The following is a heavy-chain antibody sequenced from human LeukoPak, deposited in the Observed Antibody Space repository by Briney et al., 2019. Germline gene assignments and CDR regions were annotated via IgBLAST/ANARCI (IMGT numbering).Heavy chain of an antibody. D-gene: IGHD4-17*01. CDR3: ARGEFPDSHYGYYWFDP. J-gene: IGHJ5*02. CDR2: INPSGGST. Sequence: ASVKVSCKASGYTFTSYYMHWVRQAPGQGLEWMGIINPSGGSTSYAQKFQGRVTMTRDISTSTVYMELSSLRSEDTAVYYCARGEFPDSHYGYYWFDPWGQGTRVTVSS. V-gene: IGHV1-46*01. CDR1: GYTFTSYY.